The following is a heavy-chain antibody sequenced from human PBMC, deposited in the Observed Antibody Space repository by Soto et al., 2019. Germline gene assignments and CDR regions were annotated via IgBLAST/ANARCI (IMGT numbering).Heavy chain of an antibody. CDR1: GGSISSDSYS. CDR3: AGYDSGNYYYGMQV. V-gene: IGHV4-30-2*01. Sequence: SETLSLTCAVSGGSISSDSYSWSWIRQPPGKGLEWIGYIYHSGTTYYNPSLRSRVTISVDRSKNQFSLNLTSVTAADTAVYYCAGYDSGNYYYGMQVWGQGTTVTVAS. CDR2: IYHSGTT. J-gene: IGHJ6*02. D-gene: IGHD3-10*01.